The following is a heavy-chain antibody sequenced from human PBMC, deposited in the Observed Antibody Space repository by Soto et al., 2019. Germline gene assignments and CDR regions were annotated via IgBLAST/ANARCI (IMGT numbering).Heavy chain of an antibody. CDR1: GGSISSGDYY. D-gene: IGHD4-17*01. CDR3: ASKNPTTVVTRVGSVIYGMDV. CDR2: IYYSGST. J-gene: IGHJ6*02. V-gene: IGHV4-30-4*01. Sequence: QVQLQESGPGLVKPSQTLSLTCTVSGGSISSGDYYWSWIRQPPGKGLEWIGYIYYSGSTYYNPSLKSRVTISVDTSKNQFSLKLSSVTAADTAVYYCASKNPTTVVTRVGSVIYGMDVWGQGTTVTVSS.